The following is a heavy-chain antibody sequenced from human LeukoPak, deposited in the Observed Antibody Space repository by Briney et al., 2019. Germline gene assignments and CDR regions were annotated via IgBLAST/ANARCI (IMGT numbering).Heavy chain of an antibody. D-gene: IGHD3-10*01. CDR2: ISAYNGNT. V-gene: IGHV1-18*01. CDR3: AREPPPAYGSGSYTDY. CDR1: GYTFTSYG. Sequence: WASVKVSCRASGYTFTSYGISWVRQAPGQGLEWMGWISAYNGNTNYAQKLQGRVTMTTDTSTSTAYMELRSLRSDDTAVYYCAREPPPAYGSGSYTDYWGQGTLVTVSS. J-gene: IGHJ4*02.